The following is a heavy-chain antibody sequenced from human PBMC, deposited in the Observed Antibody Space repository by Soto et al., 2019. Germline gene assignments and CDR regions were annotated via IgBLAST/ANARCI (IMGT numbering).Heavy chain of an antibody. CDR3: ARHDIGGALDY. Sequence: SETLSLTCTVSGGSISSSSYYWGWIRQPPGKGLEWIGSICYSGSTYYNPSLKSRVTISVDTSKNQFSLKLSSVTAADTAVYYCARHDIGGALDYWGQGTLVTVSS. D-gene: IGHD3-16*01. CDR1: GGSISSSSYY. CDR2: ICYSGST. V-gene: IGHV4-39*01. J-gene: IGHJ4*02.